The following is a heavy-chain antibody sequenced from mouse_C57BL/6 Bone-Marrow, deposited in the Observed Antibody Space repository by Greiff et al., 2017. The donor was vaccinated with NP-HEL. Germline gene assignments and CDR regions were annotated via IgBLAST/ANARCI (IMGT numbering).Heavy chain of an antibody. V-gene: IGHV1-62-2*01. CDR2: FYPGSGSI. CDR1: GYTFTEYP. J-gene: IGHJ3*01. CDR3: ARQTSRWYAY. Sequence: VQLQQSGAELVKPGASVKLSCKASGYTFTEYPINWVKQRSGQGLEWIGWFYPGSGSIKYNEKLQDKATLTADKSSSTVSMELSSMKSEDYAADFCARQTSRWYAYWGQGTLVTVSA.